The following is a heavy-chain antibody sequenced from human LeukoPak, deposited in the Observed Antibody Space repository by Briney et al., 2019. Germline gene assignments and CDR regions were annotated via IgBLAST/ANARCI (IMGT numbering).Heavy chain of an antibody. CDR3: AREGDVIADVNWFDP. Sequence: ASVKVSCKASGYTFTGYYMHWVRQAPGQGLEWMGWININSGGTKYAQKFQGRVTMTRDTSITTAYMEVTRLRSDDTAVYYCAREGDVIADVNWFDPWGQGTLVTVSS. CDR2: ININSGGT. J-gene: IGHJ5*02. V-gene: IGHV1-2*02. CDR1: GYTFTGYY. D-gene: IGHD3-22*01.